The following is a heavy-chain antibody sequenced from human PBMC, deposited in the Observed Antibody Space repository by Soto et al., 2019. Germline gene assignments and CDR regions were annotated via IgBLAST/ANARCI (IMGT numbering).Heavy chain of an antibody. D-gene: IGHD6-19*01. CDR2: IVVGSGKT. CDR3: VADSVAGQAVAGSYYYYGMDV. CDR1: GGTFSSYA. V-gene: IGHV1-58*02. J-gene: IGHJ6*02. Sequence: SVKVSCKASGGTFSSYAISWVRQAPGQGLEWIGGIVVGSGKTNYAQKFQERVTITRDMSTSTAYMELSSLRSEDTAVYYCVADSVAGQAVAGSYYYYGMDVWGQGTTVTVS.